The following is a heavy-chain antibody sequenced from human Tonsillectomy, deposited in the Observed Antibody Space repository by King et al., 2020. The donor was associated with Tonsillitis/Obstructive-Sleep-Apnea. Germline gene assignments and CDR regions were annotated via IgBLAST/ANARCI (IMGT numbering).Heavy chain of an antibody. CDR1: GFTFSDYY. CDR2: ISSSSSYT. D-gene: IGHD6-6*01. CDR3: ARGSIAALYYFAY. Sequence: QLVQSGGGLVKPGGSLRLSCAASGFTFSDYYMSWIRQAPGKGLEWVSYISSSSSYTNYADSVKGRFTISRDNAKNSLYLQMNSLRAEDTAVYYCARGSIAALYYFAYWGQGTLVTVSS. V-gene: IGHV3-11*06. J-gene: IGHJ4*02.